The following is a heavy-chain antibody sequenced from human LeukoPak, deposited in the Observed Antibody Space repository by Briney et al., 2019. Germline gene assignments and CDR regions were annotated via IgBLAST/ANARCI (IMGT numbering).Heavy chain of an antibody. D-gene: IGHD2-2*01. CDR3: ARVIEYQLLHYYYYMDV. CDR1: GGTFSSYA. V-gene: IGHV1-69*06. CDR2: IIPIFGTA. J-gene: IGHJ6*03. Sequence: SVKVSCKASGGTFSSYAISWVRQAPGQGLEWMGGIIPIFGTANYAQKFQGRVTITADKSTSTAYMELSSLRSEDTAVYYCARVIEYQLLHYYYYMDVWGKGTTVTVSS.